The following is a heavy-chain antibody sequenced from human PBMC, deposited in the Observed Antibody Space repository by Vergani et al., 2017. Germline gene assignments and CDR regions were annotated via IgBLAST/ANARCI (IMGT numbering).Heavy chain of an antibody. CDR2: IIPIFGIA. J-gene: IGHJ4*02. CDR1: GGTFSSYA. D-gene: IGHD3-10*01. V-gene: IGHV1-69*01. CDR3: ARTRVRYYGSGSSYDY. Sequence: QVQLVQSGAEVKKPGSSVKVSCKASGGTFSSYAISWVRQAPGQGLEWMGGIIPIFGIANYAQKFQGRVTITADESTSTAYMELSSLRSEDTAVYYCARTRVRYYGSGSSYDYWGQGTLVTVSS.